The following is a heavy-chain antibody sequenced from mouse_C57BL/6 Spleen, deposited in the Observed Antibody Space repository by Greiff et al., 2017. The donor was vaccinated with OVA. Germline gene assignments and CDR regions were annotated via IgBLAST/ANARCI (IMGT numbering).Heavy chain of an antibody. J-gene: IGHJ4*01. CDR3: ARSGTFYAMDY. D-gene: IGHD4-1*01. CDR2: IRNKANGYTT. V-gene: IGHV7-3*01. Sequence: EVQLKESGGGLVQPGGSLSLSCAASGFTFTDYYMSWVRQPPGKALEWLGFIRNKANGYTTEYSASVKGRFTISRDNSQSILYLQMNALRAEDSATYYCARSGTFYAMDYWGQGTSVTVSS. CDR1: GFTFTDYY.